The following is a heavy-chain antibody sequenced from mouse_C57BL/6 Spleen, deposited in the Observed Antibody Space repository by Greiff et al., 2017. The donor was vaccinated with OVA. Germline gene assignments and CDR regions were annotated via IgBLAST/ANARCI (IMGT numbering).Heavy chain of an antibody. Sequence: EVQLQQSGPELVKPGASVKISCKASGYSFTGYYMNWVKQSPEKSLEWIGEINPSTGGTTYNQKFKAKATLTVDKSSSTAYMQLKSLTSEDSAVYYCAREGDSSEAWFAYWGQGTLVTVSA. J-gene: IGHJ3*01. CDR1: GYSFTGYY. CDR3: AREGDSSEAWFAY. CDR2: INPSTGGT. D-gene: IGHD3-2*02. V-gene: IGHV1-42*01.